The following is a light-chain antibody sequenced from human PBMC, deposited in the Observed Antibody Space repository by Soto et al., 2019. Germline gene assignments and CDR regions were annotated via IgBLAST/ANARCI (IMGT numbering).Light chain of an antibody. CDR3: SSYTTSSILV. CDR2: EVS. Sequence: QSALTQPASVSGSPGQSITISCTGTTSDVGGYNYVSWYQQHPGKAPKLIIDEVSNRPSGISNRFSGSKSGNTASLTISGLQAEDEADYYCSSYTTSSILVFGTGTKLTVL. J-gene: IGLJ1*01. CDR1: TSDVGGYNY. V-gene: IGLV2-14*01.